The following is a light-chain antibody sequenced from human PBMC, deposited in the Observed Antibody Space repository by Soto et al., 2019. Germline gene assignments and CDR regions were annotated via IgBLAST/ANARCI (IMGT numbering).Light chain of an antibody. CDR1: QGISSY. V-gene: IGKV1-9*01. CDR3: QQLNSYPIT. J-gene: IGKJ5*01. Sequence: XXSFLSASVGDRVTITCRASQGISSYLAWYQQKPGXAPKLLIYVASTLQIGVPSRFSGSESGTEFTLTISSLQPEDFATYSCQQLNSYPITFGQGTRLEIK. CDR2: VAS.